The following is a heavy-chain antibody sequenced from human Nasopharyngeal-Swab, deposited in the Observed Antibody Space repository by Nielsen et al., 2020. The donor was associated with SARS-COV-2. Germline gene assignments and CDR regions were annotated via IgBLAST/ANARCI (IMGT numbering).Heavy chain of an antibody. V-gene: IGHV3-33*01. D-gene: IGHD1-26*01. CDR1: GFTFSSYG. Sequence: GGSLRLSCAASGFTFSSYGMHWVRQAPGKGLEWVAVIWYDGSNKYYADSVKGRFTISRDNSKNTLYLQMNSLRAEDTAVYYCARPHSGSYYSYFDYWGQGTLVTVSS. CDR2: IWYDGSNK. J-gene: IGHJ4*02. CDR3: ARPHSGSYYSYFDY.